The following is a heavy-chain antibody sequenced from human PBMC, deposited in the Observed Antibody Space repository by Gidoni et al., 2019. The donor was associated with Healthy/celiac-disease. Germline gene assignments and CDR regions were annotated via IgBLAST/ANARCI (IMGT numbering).Heavy chain of an antibody. V-gene: IGHV3-30*18. J-gene: IGHJ3*02. D-gene: IGHD6-13*01. CDR3: AKARGYSSSYTHDAFDI. CDR1: GFTFRSYG. Sequence: QVQLVESGGGVVQPGRSLRLSCAASGFTFRSYGMHWVRQAPGKGLEWVAVISYDGSNKYYADSVKGRFTISRDNSKNTLYLQMNSLRAEDTAVYYCAKARGYSSSYTHDAFDIWGQGTMVTVSS. CDR2: ISYDGSNK.